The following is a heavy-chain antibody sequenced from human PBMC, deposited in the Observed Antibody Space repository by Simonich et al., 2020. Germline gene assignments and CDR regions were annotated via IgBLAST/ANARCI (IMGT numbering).Heavy chain of an antibody. J-gene: IGHJ3*02. CDR3: TRHLGIGAFDI. D-gene: IGHD7-27*01. V-gene: IGHV3-49*04. CDR1: GFTLGVYA. Sequence: EVQLVESGGGLVQPGRSLRLSCTASGFTLGVYAMSWVRQAPGKGLEWVGCIRSKAYGGTTEYAASVKGRFTISRDDSKSIAYLQMNSLKTEDTAVYYCTRHLGIGAFDIWGQGTMVTVSS. CDR2: IRSKAYGGTT.